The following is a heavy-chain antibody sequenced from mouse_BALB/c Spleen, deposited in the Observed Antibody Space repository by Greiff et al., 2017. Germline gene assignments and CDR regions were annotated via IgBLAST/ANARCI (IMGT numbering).Heavy chain of an antibody. V-gene: IGHV2-9-2*01. D-gene: IGHD2-10*02. CDR2: IWTGGGT. CDR3: VRGYGFYYAMDY. Sequence: VQLQQSGPGLVAPSQSLSITCTVSGFSLTSYDISWIRQPPGKGLEWLGVIWTGGGTNYNSAFMSRLSISKDNSKSQVFLKMNSLQTDDTAIYYCVRGYGFYYAMDYWGQGTSVTVSS. J-gene: IGHJ4*01. CDR1: GFSLTSYD.